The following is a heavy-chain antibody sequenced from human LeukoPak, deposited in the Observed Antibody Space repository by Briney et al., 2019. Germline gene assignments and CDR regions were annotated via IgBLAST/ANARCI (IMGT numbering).Heavy chain of an antibody. CDR1: GFPFSSYA. V-gene: IGHV3-23*01. J-gene: IGHJ4*02. CDR3: AYDSSGYYGFDY. D-gene: IGHD3-22*01. CDR2: ISGSGGST. Sequence: GGSLRLPCAAPGFPFSSYAMSWARQAPGKGREWVSAISGSGGSTYYADSVKGRFTISRDNSKNTLYLQMNSLRAEDTAVYYCAYDSSGYYGFDYWGQGTLVTVSS.